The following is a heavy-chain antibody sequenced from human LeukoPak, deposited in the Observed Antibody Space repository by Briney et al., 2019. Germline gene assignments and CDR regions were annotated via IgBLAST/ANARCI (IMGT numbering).Heavy chain of an antibody. CDR1: NFIFGNYT. CDR2: ISGGSRSI. CDR3: VGERSVKARQEGGHRYYYFMDV. V-gene: IGHV3-21*04. Sequence: GGSLRLSCAASNFIFGNYTMNWVRQAPGKGLEWVSSISGGSRSIYYADSLEGRSTTSRDNAKNSVFLQMNSLRAEDTGVYYCVGERSVKARQEGGHRYYYFMDVWGNGTTVTVSS. J-gene: IGHJ6*03. D-gene: IGHD6-6*01.